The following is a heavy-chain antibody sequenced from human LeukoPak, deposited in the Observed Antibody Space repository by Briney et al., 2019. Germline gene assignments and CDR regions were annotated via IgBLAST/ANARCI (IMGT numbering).Heavy chain of an antibody. J-gene: IGHJ3*02. Sequence: PGGSLRLSCTASGFIFSNYWMSWVRQAPGKGLEWVANIKLDGSEKYYADSVKGRFTISRDNSKNTLYLQMNSLRAEDTAVYYCARGSLLAIAAAGPGPDAFDIWGQGTMVTVSS. V-gene: IGHV3-7*03. CDR2: IKLDGSEK. CDR3: ARGSLLAIAAAGPGPDAFDI. D-gene: IGHD6-13*01. CDR1: GFIFSNYW.